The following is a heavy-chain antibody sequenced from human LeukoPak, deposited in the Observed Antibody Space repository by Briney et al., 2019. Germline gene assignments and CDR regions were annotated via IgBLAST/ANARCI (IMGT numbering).Heavy chain of an antibody. CDR2: IYPGDSDT. V-gene: IGHV5-51*01. CDR3: ARRIVGAQYIYSDYFDY. Sequence: GESLKISCKGSGYSFTSYWIGWVRQMPGKGLEWMGIIYPGDSDTRYSPSFQGQVTISADKSISTAYLQWSSLKASDTAMYYCARRIVGAQYIYSDYFDYWGQGTLVTVSS. J-gene: IGHJ4*02. CDR1: GYSFTSYW. D-gene: IGHD1-26*01.